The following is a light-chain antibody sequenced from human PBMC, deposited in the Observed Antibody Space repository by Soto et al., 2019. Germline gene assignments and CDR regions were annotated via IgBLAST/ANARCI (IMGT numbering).Light chain of an antibody. Sequence: DIQMTQSPSTLSASVGDRVTITCRASQSISGLLAWYQQKPGKAPKLLIYKASGLESGVPSRFSGSGSGTEFTLTINGLQPDDFATYYCLQDYDYLWTFGQGTKVDI. CDR1: QSISGL. CDR3: LQDYDYLWT. J-gene: IGKJ1*01. CDR2: KAS. V-gene: IGKV1-5*03.